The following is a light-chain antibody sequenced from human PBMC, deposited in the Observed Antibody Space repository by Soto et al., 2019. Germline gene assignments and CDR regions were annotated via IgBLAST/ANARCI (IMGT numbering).Light chain of an antibody. CDR3: QQYNNWPQT. J-gene: IGKJ1*01. Sequence: VLTQSPGTLSLSPGERATLSCRASQSIRSNYLAWYQQKPGQAPRLLIYGASRRATGIPDRFSGSGSGTEFTLTISSLQSEDFAVYYCQQYNNWPQTFGQGTKVDNK. CDR1: QSIRSNY. V-gene: IGKV3-20*01. CDR2: GAS.